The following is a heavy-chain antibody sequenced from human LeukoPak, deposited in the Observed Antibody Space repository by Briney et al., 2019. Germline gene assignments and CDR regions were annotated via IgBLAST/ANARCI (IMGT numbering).Heavy chain of an antibody. D-gene: IGHD6-19*01. J-gene: IGHJ3*02. CDR2: INPSGGST. CDR3: ARDRIAVDLYDAFDI. V-gene: IGHV1-46*01. Sequence: GVSVKVSCKASGYTFSSYDINWVRQATGQGLEWMGIINPSGGSTSYAQKFQVRVTMTRDMSTSTVYMELSSLRSEDTAVYYCARDRIAVDLYDAFDIWGQGTMVTVSS. CDR1: GYTFSSYD.